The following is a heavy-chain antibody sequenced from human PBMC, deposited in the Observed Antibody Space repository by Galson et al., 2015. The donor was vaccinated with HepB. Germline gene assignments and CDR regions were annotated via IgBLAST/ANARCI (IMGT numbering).Heavy chain of an antibody. V-gene: IGHV1-18*01. J-gene: IGHJ4*02. D-gene: IGHD6-13*01. Sequence: SVKVSCKASGYTFTSYAMNWVRQAPGQGLEWMGWISAYNGNTNYAQKLQGRVTMTTDTSTSTAYMELRSLRSDDTAVYYCARDLGIAAAGTFDYWGQGTLVTVSS. CDR3: ARDLGIAAAGTFDY. CDR1: GYTFTSYA. CDR2: ISAYNGNT.